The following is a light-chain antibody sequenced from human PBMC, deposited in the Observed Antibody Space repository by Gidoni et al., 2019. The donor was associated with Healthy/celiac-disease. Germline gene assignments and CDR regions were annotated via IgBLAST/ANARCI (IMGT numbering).Light chain of an antibody. J-gene: IGKJ3*01. V-gene: IGKV3-15*01. CDR1: QSVSSN. Sequence: EIVLTQSPATLSVSPGERATLSCRASQSVSSNLAWYQQKPGQAPRPRIYGASTRATGIPARFSGSGSGTEFTLTISSLQSEDFAVYYCQRYNNWPPGDTFGPGTKVDIK. CDR2: GAS. CDR3: QRYNNWPPGDT.